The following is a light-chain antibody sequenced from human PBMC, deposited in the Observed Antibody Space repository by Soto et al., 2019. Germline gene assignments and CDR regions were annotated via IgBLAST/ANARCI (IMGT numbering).Light chain of an antibody. J-gene: IGKJ1*01. V-gene: IGKV2-28*01. CDR1: QSLLYSNGYNY. CDR3: MQALQSRT. Sequence: DIVMTQSSLSLPVTPGEPASISCRSSQSLLYSNGYNYLDWYLQKPGQSPQLLIYLGSNRASGVPDRFSGSGSGTDFTLKISRVEAEDVGVYYCMQALQSRTFGQGTKVDIK. CDR2: LGS.